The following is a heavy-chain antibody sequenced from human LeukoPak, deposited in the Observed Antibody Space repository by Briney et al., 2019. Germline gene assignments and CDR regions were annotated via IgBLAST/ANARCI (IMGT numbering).Heavy chain of an antibody. CDR1: VGSISSYY. CDR2: IYYSGST. V-gene: IGHV4-59*01. Sequence: SETLSLTCTVSVGSISSYYWSWIRQPPGKGLEWIGYIYYSGSTNYNPSLKSRVTISVDTSKNQFSLKLSSVTAADTAVYYCARFIAAAGDNWFDPWGQGTLVTVSS. D-gene: IGHD6-13*01. J-gene: IGHJ5*02. CDR3: ARFIAAAGDNWFDP.